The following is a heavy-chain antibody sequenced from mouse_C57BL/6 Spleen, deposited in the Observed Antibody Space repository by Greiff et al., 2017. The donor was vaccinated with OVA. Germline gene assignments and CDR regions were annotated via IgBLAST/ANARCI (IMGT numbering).Heavy chain of an antibody. CDR3: ARWDDYLDD. J-gene: IGHJ2*01. D-gene: IGHD2-3*01. CDR1: GYTFTSYG. V-gene: IGHV1-81*01. CDR2: IYPRSGNT. Sequence: QVQLQQSGAELARPGASVKLSCKASGYTFTSYGISWVKQRPGQGLEWIGEIYPRSGNTSYNEKFKGKATLTVDKSSSTAYMQLRSLTSEDSAVYFCARWDDYLDDWGKGTTLTVSS.